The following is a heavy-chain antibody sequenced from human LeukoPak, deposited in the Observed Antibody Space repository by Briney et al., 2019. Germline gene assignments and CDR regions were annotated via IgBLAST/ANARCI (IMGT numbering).Heavy chain of an antibody. D-gene: IGHD5/OR15-5a*01. CDR1: GFTFSSYA. V-gene: IGHV3-64*01. CDR3: ARLYDLGGFDY. CDR2: ISSNGGST. J-gene: IGHJ4*02. Sequence: GGSLRLSCAASGFTFSSYAMHWVRQAPGKGLEYVSAISSNGGSTYYANSVKGRFTISRDNSKNTLYLQMGSLRAEDMAVYYCARLYDLGGFDYWGQGTLVTVSS.